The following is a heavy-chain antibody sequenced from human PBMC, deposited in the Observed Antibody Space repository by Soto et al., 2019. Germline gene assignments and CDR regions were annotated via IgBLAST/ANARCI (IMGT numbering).Heavy chain of an antibody. CDR3: ARRYGYSFDY. Sequence: SETLSLTCTVSGGSISSYYWSWIRQPPGKGLEWIGYIYYSGSTNYNPSLKSRVTISVDTSKNQFSLKLSSVTAADTAVYYCARRYGYSFDYWGQRTLVTVSA. J-gene: IGHJ4*01. D-gene: IGHD1-1*01. V-gene: IGHV4-59*08. CDR1: GGSISSYY. CDR2: IYYSGST.